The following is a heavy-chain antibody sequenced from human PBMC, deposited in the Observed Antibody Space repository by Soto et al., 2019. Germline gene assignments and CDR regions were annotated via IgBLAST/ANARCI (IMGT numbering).Heavy chain of an antibody. CDR3: AKDRALEYFQH. V-gene: IGHV3-23*01. CDR1: GFTVSSNY. J-gene: IGHJ1*01. Sequence: GGSLRLSCAASGFTVSSNYMSWVRQAPGKGLEWVSAISGSGGSTYYADSVKGRFTISRDNSKNTLYLQMNSLRAEDTAVYYCAKDRALEYFQHWGQGTLVTVSS. CDR2: ISGSGGST. D-gene: IGHD3-10*01.